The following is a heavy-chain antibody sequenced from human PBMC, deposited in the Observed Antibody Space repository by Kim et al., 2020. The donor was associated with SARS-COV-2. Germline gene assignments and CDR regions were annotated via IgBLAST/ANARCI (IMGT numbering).Heavy chain of an antibody. Sequence: SETLSLTCTVSGGSISSSSYYWGWIRQPPGKGLEWIGSIYYSGSTYYNPSLKSRVTISVDTSKNQFSLKLSSVTAADTAVYYCARHRVVVTPGGPLLDAFDIWGQGTMVTVSS. CDR2: IYYSGST. CDR3: ARHRVVVTPGGPLLDAFDI. CDR1: GGSISSSSYY. V-gene: IGHV4-39*01. J-gene: IGHJ3*02. D-gene: IGHD2-15*01.